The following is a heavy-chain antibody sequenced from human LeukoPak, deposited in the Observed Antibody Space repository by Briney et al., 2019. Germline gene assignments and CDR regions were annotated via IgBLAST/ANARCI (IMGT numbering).Heavy chain of an antibody. CDR2: IYTSGST. J-gene: IGHJ6*03. CDR3: ARTTEGYCRGRSCYSYYYYMDV. CDR1: GNSISSGDNY. Sequence: PSETLSLTCTVSGNSISSGDNYWSWIRQPAGKGLEWIGRIYTSGSTNYNPSLKSRVTISGDTSKNQFSLRLSSVTAADTAVYYCARTTEGYCRGRSCYSYYYYMDVWGKGTTVTVSS. V-gene: IGHV4-61*02. D-gene: IGHD2-15*01.